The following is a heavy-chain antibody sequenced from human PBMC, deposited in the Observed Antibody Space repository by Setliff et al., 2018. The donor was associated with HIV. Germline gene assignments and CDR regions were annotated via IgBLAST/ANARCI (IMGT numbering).Heavy chain of an antibody. CDR3: AVSLGDHFYMDV. J-gene: IGHJ6*03. Sequence: PSETLSLTCTVSGGSISSGSYYWNWIRQPSGKGLEWIGRIYPSATGKGLEWIGRMHTSGGTNYNPSLKSRVTISVDTSKNQFSLKVTSVTAADTAVYLCAVSLGDHFYMDVWGKGTTVTVSS. CDR1: GGSISSGSYY. V-gene: IGHV4-61*02. D-gene: IGHD3-10*01. CDR2: MHTSGGT.